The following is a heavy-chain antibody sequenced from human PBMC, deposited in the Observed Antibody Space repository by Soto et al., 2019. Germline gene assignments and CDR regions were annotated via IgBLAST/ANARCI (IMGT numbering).Heavy chain of an antibody. CDR2: IGPESGAT. D-gene: IGHD5-12*01. CDR3: GRGRSGQIVVFY. CDR1: GYTFTGHY. J-gene: IGHJ4*02. V-gene: IGHV1-2*02. Sequence: GASVKVSCKASGYTFTGHYIHWVRQAPEQGPEWMGEIGPESGATRYPHKFQGRATMTTDMSITTVYMELNNLSPDDTAVYYCGRGRSGQIVVFYWGQGTPVTVSS.